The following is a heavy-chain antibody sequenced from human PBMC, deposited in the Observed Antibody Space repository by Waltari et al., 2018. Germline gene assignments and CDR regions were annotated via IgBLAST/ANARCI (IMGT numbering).Heavy chain of an antibody. CDR3: ARSFRGYYDSSGDLDY. CDR2: IYSGGST. D-gene: IGHD3-22*01. J-gene: IGHJ4*02. CDR1: GFTVSRNY. V-gene: IGHV3-53*01. Sequence: EVQLVESGGGLIQPGGSLRLSCAASGFTVSRNYMSWVRQAPGKGLEWVSVIYSGGSTYYADSVKGRFTISRDNSKNTLYLQMNSLRAEDTAVYYCARSFRGYYDSSGDLDYWGQGTLVTVSS.